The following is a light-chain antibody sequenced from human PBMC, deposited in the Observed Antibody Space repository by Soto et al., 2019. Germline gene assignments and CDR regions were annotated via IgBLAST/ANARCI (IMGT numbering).Light chain of an antibody. Sequence: DIQMTQSPSTLSGSVGDRVTITCRASQTISSWLAWYQQKPGKAPKLLMYKASTLKSGVPSRFSGSVSGTEFTLTISSLQPDDFATYYCQHYNSYSEAFDQGTKVELK. V-gene: IGKV1-5*03. CDR1: QTISSW. CDR2: KAS. J-gene: IGKJ1*01. CDR3: QHYNSYSEA.